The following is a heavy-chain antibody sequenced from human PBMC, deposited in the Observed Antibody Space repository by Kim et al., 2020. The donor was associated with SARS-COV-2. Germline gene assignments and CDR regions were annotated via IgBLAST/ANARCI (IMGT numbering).Heavy chain of an antibody. Sequence: GGSLRLSCAASGFTFDDYGMHWVRQAPGKGLEWVAGIRWDGGSKDYADSVKGRFTISRDNAKNTLYLQMNSLRAEDTAVYYCAREQRCVRGEVDYWDKG. D-gene: IGHD3-16*01. CDR1: GFTFDDYG. V-gene: IGHV3-33*01. CDR2: IRWDGGSK. J-gene: IGHJ4*02. CDR3: AREQRCVRGEVDY.